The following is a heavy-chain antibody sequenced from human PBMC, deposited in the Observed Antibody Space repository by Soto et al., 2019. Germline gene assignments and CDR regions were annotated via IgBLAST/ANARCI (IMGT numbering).Heavy chain of an antibody. CDR1: GFSLSTTGMR. J-gene: IGHJ6*01. Sequence: PTLVNPTQTLTLTCTFSGFSLSTTGMRVSWIRQPPGKALEWLARIDWDDDKFYSKSLKTRLTISKDTSKNQVVLTMTNMDPVDTATFYCARSAYSSSTGGYYYGMDVWGQGTTVTVSS. CDR3: ARSAYSSSTGGYYYGMDV. CDR2: IDWDDDK. V-gene: IGHV2-70*04. D-gene: IGHD6-6*01.